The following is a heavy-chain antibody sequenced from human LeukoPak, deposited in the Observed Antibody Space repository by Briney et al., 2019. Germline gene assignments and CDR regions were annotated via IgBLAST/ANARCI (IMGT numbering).Heavy chain of an antibody. D-gene: IGHD2-8*01. J-gene: IGHJ4*02. CDR1: GFSISSYG. Sequence: PGGSLRLSCTASGFSISSYGRSWVRQAPGKGLEWVSAISSSADSTYYADSVKGRFTISKDIFKNTLYLQMDSLRAEDTAIYYCAKDSPVCTYWGQGTLVTVSS. CDR3: AKDSPVCTY. V-gene: IGHV3-23*01. CDR2: ISSSADST.